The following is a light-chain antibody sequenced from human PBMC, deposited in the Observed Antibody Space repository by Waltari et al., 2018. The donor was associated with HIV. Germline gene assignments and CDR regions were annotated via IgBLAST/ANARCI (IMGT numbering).Light chain of an antibody. CDR1: SSNIGADSD. Sequence: QSVLTQPPSVSGAPGQRVTISCTGGSSNIGADSDVHWSQQIPGTAPKLLISGNKNRPSGVPDRFSASKSGTSASLAITGLQAEDEADYFCQSYDRSLSASVVFGGGTKLTVL. V-gene: IGLV1-40*01. CDR2: GNK. CDR3: QSYDRSLSASVV. J-gene: IGLJ2*01.